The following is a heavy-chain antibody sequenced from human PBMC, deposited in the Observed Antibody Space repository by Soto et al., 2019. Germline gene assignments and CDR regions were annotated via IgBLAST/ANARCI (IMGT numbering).Heavy chain of an antibody. CDR2: IYWDDDK. D-gene: IGHD3-16*02. V-gene: IGHV2-5*02. J-gene: IGHJ3*02. CDR1: GFSLSTSGVG. CDR3: AHSVPTTLRDYDYIWGSYRYTGFSAFDI. Sequence: SGPTLVHPTQTLTLTCTFSGFSLSTSGVGVGWIRQPPGKALEWLALIYWDDDKRYSPSLKSRLTITKDTSKNQVVLTMTNMDPVDTATYYCAHSVPTTLRDYDYIWGSYRYTGFSAFDIWGQGTMVTVSS.